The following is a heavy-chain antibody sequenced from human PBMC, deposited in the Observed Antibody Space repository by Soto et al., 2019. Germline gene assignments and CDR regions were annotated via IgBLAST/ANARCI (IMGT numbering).Heavy chain of an antibody. CDR1: GYSISTGFN. V-gene: IGHV4-4*02. CDR2: ISHSGTV. J-gene: IGHJ4*02. D-gene: IGHD3-16*01. Sequence: PSETLSLTCAVSGYSISTGFNWTWVHQPPGKGLEWIGKISHSGTVNYNATLRSRVIISVDKPKNQLSLKLMSVTAADTAVYYCARDYDGSDYWGQGILVTVSS. CDR3: ARDYDGSDY.